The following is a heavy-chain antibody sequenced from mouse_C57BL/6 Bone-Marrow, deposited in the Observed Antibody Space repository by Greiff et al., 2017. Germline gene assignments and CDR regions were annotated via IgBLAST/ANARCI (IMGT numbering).Heavy chain of an antibody. Sequence: QVQLKQPGAELVKPGASVKLSCKASGYTFTSYWMHWVKQRPGQGLEWIGMIHPNSGSTNYNEKFKSKATLTVDKSSSTAYMQLSSLTSEDSAVYYCARWRSYYGNLRDYWGQGTTLTVSS. J-gene: IGHJ2*01. CDR3: ARWRSYYGNLRDY. CDR2: IHPNSGST. D-gene: IGHD2-1*01. V-gene: IGHV1-64*01. CDR1: GYTFTSYW.